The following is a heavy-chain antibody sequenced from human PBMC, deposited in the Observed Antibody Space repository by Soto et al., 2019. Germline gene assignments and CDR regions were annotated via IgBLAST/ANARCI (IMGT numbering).Heavy chain of an antibody. Sequence: ASVKVSCKASGGTFSSYAISWVRQAPGQGLEWMGGIIPIFGTANYAQKFQGRVTITADESTSTAYMELSSLRSEDTAVYYCARADYGDYLFPDWGQGTLVTVPQ. D-gene: IGHD4-17*01. J-gene: IGHJ4*02. CDR2: IIPIFGTA. CDR1: GGTFSSYA. V-gene: IGHV1-69*13. CDR3: ARADYGDYLFPD.